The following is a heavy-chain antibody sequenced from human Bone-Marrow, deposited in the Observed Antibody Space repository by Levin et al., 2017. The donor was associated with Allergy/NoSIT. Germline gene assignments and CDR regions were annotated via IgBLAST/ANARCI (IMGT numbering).Heavy chain of an antibody. V-gene: IGHV3-21*01. CDR1: GFTFSNYN. CDR2: ISSSSKYI. D-gene: IGHD1-1*01. J-gene: IGHJ4*02. Sequence: GESLKISCAASGFTFSNYNMNWVRQAPGKGLEWVSSISSSSKYIYYEDSVKGRFTISRDNAKNSLYLQMNSLRAEDTAVYYCARESVDDTSFDYWGQGTLVTVSS. CDR3: ARESVDDTSFDY.